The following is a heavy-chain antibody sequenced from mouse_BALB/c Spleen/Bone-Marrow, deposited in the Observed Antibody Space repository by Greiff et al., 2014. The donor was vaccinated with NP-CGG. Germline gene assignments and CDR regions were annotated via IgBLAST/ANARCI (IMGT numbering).Heavy chain of an antibody. J-gene: IGHJ4*01. V-gene: IGHV5-4*02. CDR2: ISDGGGYT. CDR1: GFTFSDYH. CDR3: ARSGERFGAMDY. Sequence: DVHLVESGGGLVKPGGSLKLSCAASGFTFSDYHMYWVRQTPEKRLEWVATISDGGGYTYYPDSVWGRFTISRDNAKNNLYLQMSSLKSEDTAMYYCARSGERFGAMDYWGQGTSVTVFS. D-gene: IGHD3-1*01.